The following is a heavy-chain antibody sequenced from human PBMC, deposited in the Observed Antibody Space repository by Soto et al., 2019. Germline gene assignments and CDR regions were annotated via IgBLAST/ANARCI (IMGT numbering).Heavy chain of an antibody. D-gene: IGHD2-2*01. J-gene: IGHJ4*02. CDR2: INRNGSGR. V-gene: IGHV3-7*03. CDR3: AKDIPPDCSSTSCYEDYYFDY. Sequence: PGGSLRLSCAASGFTFSTCWMMWVRQAPGKGLEWVADINRNGSGRDYVDSVKGRFTISRDNAKNSLYLQMNSLRAEDTALYYCAKDIPPDCSSTSCYEDYYFDYWGQGTLVTVSS. CDR1: GFTFSTCW.